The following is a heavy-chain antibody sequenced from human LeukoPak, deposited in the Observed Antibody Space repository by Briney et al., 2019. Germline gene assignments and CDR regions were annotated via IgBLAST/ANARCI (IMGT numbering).Heavy chain of an antibody. V-gene: IGHV3-13*01. CDR1: GFTFSSYD. J-gene: IGHJ4*02. CDR3: ARDHFSRYYDSSGYDY. Sequence: PGGSLRLSCAASGFTFSSYDMHWVRQATGKGLEWVSAIGTAGDTYYPGSVKGRFTISRENAKNSLYLQMNSLRAEDTAVYYCARDHFSRYYDSSGYDYWGQGTLVTVSS. CDR2: IGTAGDT. D-gene: IGHD3-22*01.